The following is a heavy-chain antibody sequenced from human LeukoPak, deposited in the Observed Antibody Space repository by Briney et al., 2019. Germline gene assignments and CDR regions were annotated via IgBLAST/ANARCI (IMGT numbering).Heavy chain of an antibody. J-gene: IGHJ4*02. CDR3: ARLANYYDSSGPPILDY. CDR2: IYSSGST. V-gene: IGHV4-61*02. D-gene: IGHD3-22*01. CDR1: GGSISSGTYY. Sequence: KPSETLSLTCTVSGGSISSGTYYWRWIRQPAGKGLEWIGRIYSSGSTNYNPSLKSRVTISVDTSKNQFSLKLSSVTAADTAVYYCARLANYYDSSGPPILDYWGQGTLVTVSS.